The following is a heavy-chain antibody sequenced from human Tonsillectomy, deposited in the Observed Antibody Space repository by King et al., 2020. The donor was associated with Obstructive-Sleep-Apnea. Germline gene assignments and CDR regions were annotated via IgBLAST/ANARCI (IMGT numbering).Heavy chain of an antibody. V-gene: IGHV4-59*01. CDR3: ARGGRAGAWFYWFFDL. CDR2: ISYSGTT. D-gene: IGHD6-19*01. CDR1: GDSSSSYY. Sequence: QVQLQESGPGLVKPSETLSLTCTVPGDSSSSYYWSWIRQPPGKGLEWIGYISYSGTTNYKSSLKSRVTISVDTSKDQFSLNLRSVTAADTAVYYCARGGRAGAWFYWFFDLWGRGTPVTVSS. J-gene: IGHJ2*01.